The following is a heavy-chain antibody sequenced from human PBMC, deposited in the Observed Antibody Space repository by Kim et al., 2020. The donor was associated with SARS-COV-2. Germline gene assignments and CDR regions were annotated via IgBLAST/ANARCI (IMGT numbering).Heavy chain of an antibody. Sequence: GFTGRFVFSLDTSASTAYLQISSLKAEDTAVYYCAREPLLAVAATGGFDYWGQGTLVTVSS. CDR3: AREPLLAVAATGGFDY. J-gene: IGHJ4*02. D-gene: IGHD6-19*01. V-gene: IGHV7-4-1*02.